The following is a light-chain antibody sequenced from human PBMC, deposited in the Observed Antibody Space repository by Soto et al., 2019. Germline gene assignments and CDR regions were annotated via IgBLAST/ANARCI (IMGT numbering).Light chain of an antibody. J-gene: IGLJ1*01. Sequence: ALTQPASVSDSPGQSITISCIGTSSDIGAFNHVSWHQQHPGKAPKLIIYDVINRPSGGSNRFSGSKTGNTASLIISGLQAEDEADYYCSSYTSSSSYVFGSGTKVTVL. CDR2: DVI. CDR1: SSDIGAFNH. CDR3: SSYTSSSSYV. V-gene: IGLV2-14*03.